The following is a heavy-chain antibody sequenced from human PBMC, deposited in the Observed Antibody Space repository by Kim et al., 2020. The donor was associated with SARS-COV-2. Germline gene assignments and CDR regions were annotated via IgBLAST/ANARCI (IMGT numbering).Heavy chain of an antibody. D-gene: IGHD3-10*01. V-gene: IGHV4-34*01. CDR2: INHSGST. Sequence: SETLSLTCAVYGGSFSGYYWSWIRQPPGKGLEWIGEINHSGSTNYNPSLKSRVTISVDTSKNQFSLKLSSVTAADTAVYYCARERGGRYDYGSGTNWFDPWGQETLVTVSS. CDR1: GGSFSGYY. CDR3: ARERGGRYDYGSGTNWFDP. J-gene: IGHJ5*02.